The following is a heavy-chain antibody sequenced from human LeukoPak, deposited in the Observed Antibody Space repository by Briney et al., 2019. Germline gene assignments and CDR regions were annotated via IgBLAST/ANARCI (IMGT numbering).Heavy chain of an antibody. Sequence: GGSLRLSCAASGFTFSSYAMNWVRQAPGRGLEWVSGFSGSGGTTYYADSVKGRFTISRDNAKNSLYLQMDSLRAEDTAVYYCASGPDYGDLYYYYYMDVWGKGTTVTVSS. CDR3: ASGPDYGDLYYYYYMDV. D-gene: IGHD4-17*01. CDR1: GFTFSSYA. CDR2: FSGSGGTT. J-gene: IGHJ6*03. V-gene: IGHV3-23*01.